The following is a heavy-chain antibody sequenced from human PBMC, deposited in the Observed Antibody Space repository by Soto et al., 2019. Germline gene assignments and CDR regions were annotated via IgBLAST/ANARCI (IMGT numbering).Heavy chain of an antibody. CDR2: IYHSGST. J-gene: IGHJ5*02. D-gene: IGHD4-17*01. CDR1: GGSISSGGYS. Sequence: SATLSLTCAVSGGSISSGGYSWSWIRQPPGKGLEWIGYIYHSGSTYYNPSLKSRVTISVDRSKNQFSLKLSSVTAADTAVYYCARDKKGGYGDHRGVVRKYNWFDPWGQGTLVTVSS. CDR3: ARDKKGGYGDHRGVVRKYNWFDP. V-gene: IGHV4-30-2*01.